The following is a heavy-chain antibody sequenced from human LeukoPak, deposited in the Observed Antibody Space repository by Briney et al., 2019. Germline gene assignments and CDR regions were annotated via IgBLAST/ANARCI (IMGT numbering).Heavy chain of an antibody. CDR2: IWYDGSNK. CDR1: GFTFSSYG. CDR3: ARLHGTYPGWFDP. Sequence: GGSLRLSCAASGFTFSSYGMHWVRQAPGKGLEWVAVIWYDGSNKYYVDSVKGRFTISRDNSKNTLYLQMNSLRAEDTAVYYCARLHGTYPGWFDPWGQGTLVTVSS. J-gene: IGHJ5*02. V-gene: IGHV3-33*01. D-gene: IGHD1-1*01.